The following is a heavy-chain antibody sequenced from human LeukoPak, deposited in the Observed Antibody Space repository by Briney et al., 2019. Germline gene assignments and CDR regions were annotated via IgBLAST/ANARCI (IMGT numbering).Heavy chain of an antibody. J-gene: IGHJ3*02. CDR1: GFTFISYA. V-gene: IGHV3-30-3*01. CDR2: ISYDGSNK. Sequence: PGGSLRLSCAASGFTFISYAMHWVRQAPGKGLEWVAVISYDGSNKYYADSVKGRFTISRDNSKNTLYLQMNSLRAEDTAVYYCAREDGAFDIWGQGTMVTVSS. D-gene: IGHD5-24*01. CDR3: AREDGAFDI.